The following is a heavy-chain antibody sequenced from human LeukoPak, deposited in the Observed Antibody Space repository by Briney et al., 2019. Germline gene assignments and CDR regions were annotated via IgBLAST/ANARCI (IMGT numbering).Heavy chain of an antibody. D-gene: IGHD3-16*01. J-gene: IGHJ4*02. CDR1: GFTFSNFA. CDR3: ARDLAD. Sequence: GGSLRLSCVASGFTFSNFAMSWVRQAPGKGLEWVSVIYSGGSTYYADSVKGRFTISRDNSKNTLYLQMNGLRAEDTAVYYCARDLADWGQGTLVTVSS. CDR2: IYSGGST. V-gene: IGHV3-53*01.